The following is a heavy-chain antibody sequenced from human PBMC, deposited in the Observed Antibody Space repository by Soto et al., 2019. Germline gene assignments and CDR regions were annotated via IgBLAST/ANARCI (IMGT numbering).Heavy chain of an antibody. CDR3: ARWSRGFPRPSVFGVVNPGGMDG. D-gene: IGHD3-3*02. V-gene: IGHV4-34*01. Sequence: PSETLSLTCAVYGGSFSGYYWSWIRQPPGKGPEWIGEINHSGSTNYNPSLKSRVTISVDTSKNQFSLKLSSVTAADTAVYYCARWSRGFPRPSVFGVVNPGGMDGWGQGTTVTVSS. CDR2: INHSGST. J-gene: IGHJ6*02. CDR1: GGSFSGYY.